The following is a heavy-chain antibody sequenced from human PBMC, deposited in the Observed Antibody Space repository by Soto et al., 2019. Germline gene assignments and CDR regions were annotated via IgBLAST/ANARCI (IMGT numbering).Heavy chain of an antibody. J-gene: IGHJ6*02. CDR3: APLTVSLSGPYGIHV. CDR1: GHSVSSSDYY. V-gene: IGHV4-39*01. CDR2: MLYSGLT. D-gene: IGHD2-15*01. Sequence: SETLSLTCSVSGHSVSSSDYYWAWIRQPPGKGLEWIGSMLYSGLTYYNPSLKSRVTLSVDTSKNQFSVRLNSVTASDTAVYYCAPLTVSLSGPYGIHVWGQGTTVTVSS.